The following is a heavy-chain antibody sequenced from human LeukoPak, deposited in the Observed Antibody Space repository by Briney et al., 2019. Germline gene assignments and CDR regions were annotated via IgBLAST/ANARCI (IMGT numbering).Heavy chain of an antibody. CDR3: ARGGYVWGSYRHRTLMDV. Sequence: SETLSLTCAVYGGSFSGYYWSWIRQPPGKGLGWIGEINHSGSTNYNPSLKSRVTISVDTSKNQFSLKLGSVTAADTAVYYCARGGYVWGSYRHRTLMDVGGQGTTVTVSS. J-gene: IGHJ6*02. CDR2: INHSGST. V-gene: IGHV4-34*01. CDR1: GGSFSGYY. D-gene: IGHD3-16*02.